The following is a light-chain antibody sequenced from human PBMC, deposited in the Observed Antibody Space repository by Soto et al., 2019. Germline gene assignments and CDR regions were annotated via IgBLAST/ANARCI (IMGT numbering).Light chain of an antibody. J-gene: IGKJ4*01. CDR2: GAS. CDR3: QQYKDWPPLT. V-gene: IGKV3-15*01. CDR1: QSVGSA. Sequence: EIVMTQSPATLSVSPGERATLSCRASQSVGSAVAWYQQKPGQAPRLLIVGASTRATGVPARFSGGGSGTEYTLTISSLKSEDFAVYYCQQYKDWPPLTFGGGTTVEIK.